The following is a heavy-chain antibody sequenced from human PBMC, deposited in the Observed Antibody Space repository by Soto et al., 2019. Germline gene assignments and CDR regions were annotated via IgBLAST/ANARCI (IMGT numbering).Heavy chain of an antibody. J-gene: IGHJ4*02. V-gene: IGHV1-18*01. CDR1: GYTFTSYG. CDR3: ARDRLRGYDSSGFYS. Sequence: ASGKVSCKASGYTFTSYGINWVRQAPGQGLEWMGWINPSDGNRNFAQKFEDRVTMTTATSTNTVFLELRSLKSDDTAIYYCARDRLRGYDSSGFYSWGQGTMVTVSS. CDR2: INPSDGNR. D-gene: IGHD3-22*01.